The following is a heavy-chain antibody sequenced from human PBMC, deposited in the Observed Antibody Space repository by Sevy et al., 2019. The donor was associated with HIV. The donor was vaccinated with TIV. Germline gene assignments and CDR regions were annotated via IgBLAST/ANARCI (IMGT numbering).Heavy chain of an antibody. CDR2: ISYDGSNK. J-gene: IGHJ4*02. Sequence: GGSLRLSCAASGFTFSSYAMHWVRQAPGKGLEWVAVISYDGSNKYYADSVKGRLTISRDNSKNTLYLQMNSLRAEDTAVYYCARDRYYYDSSGYLLRYFDYWGQGTLVTVSS. D-gene: IGHD3-22*01. CDR1: GFTFSSYA. CDR3: ARDRYYYDSSGYLLRYFDY. V-gene: IGHV3-30-3*01.